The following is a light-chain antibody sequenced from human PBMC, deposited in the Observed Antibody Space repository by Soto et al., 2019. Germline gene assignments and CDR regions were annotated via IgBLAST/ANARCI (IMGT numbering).Light chain of an antibody. Sequence: DIQLTQSPSLLSASIGDRVTITCRASHDISTFLAWYQQKPGKAPKLLIYEASTLQSGVPSRFSGSGSGTVFTLTISGLLPEDFAAYHCQQLYTLPFTFGQGTRL. CDR2: EAS. V-gene: IGKV1-9*01. CDR1: HDISTF. J-gene: IGKJ5*01. CDR3: QQLYTLPFT.